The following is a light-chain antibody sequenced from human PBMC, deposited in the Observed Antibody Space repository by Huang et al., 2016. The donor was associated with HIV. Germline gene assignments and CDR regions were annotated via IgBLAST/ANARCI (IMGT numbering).Light chain of an antibody. CDR1: QRISTF. J-gene: IGKJ4*01. CDR2: AAS. CDR3: QQSFFTPLT. V-gene: IGKV1-39*01. Sequence: DIPMTQSPSSLAASVGDRVTITCRASQRISTFLTWYQQKPGKAPKLLIYAASSLQSGVPSRFSGGGSGTDFTLTITSLQPEDFATYYCQQSFFTPLTVGGGTKVEIK.